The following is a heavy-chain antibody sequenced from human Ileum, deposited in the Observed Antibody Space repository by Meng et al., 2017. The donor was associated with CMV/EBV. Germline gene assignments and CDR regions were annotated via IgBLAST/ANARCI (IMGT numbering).Heavy chain of an antibody. CDR2: ISSGGSFI. D-gene: IGHD3-22*01. V-gene: IGHV3-21*01. CDR1: AFTFSRFS. J-gene: IGHJ4*01. Sequence: GGSLRLSCAASAFTFSRFSMNWVRQAPGKGLEWVSSISSGGSFIYYSDSVKGRFTISRDNAKNSLYLQLNSLRVEDTAVYYCARRYYDDSNGYPALGYWGQGTLVTVSS. CDR3: ARRYYDDSNGYPALGY.